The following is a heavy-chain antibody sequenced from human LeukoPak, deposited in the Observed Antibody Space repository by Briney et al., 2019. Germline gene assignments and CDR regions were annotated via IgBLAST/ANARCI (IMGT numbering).Heavy chain of an antibody. Sequence: SETLSLTCTVSGGSISSYYWSWIRQPPGKGLEWNGYIYYSGSTNYNPSLKSRVTISVDTSKNQFSLKLSSVTAADTAVYYCARKGPTDYYYYYGMDVWGQGTTVTVSS. V-gene: IGHV4-59*01. CDR3: ARKGPTDYYYYYGMDV. CDR2: IYYSGST. J-gene: IGHJ6*02. CDR1: GGSISSYY.